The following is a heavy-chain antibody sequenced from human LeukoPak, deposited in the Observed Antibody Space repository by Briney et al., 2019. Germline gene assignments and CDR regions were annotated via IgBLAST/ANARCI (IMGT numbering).Heavy chain of an antibody. J-gene: IGHJ4*02. Sequence: GGSLRLSCAASGFTFSSFGMTWVRQAPGKGLEWVSNIYGGDTTNYADSVKGRFTISRDNAKNSLYLQMNSLRDEDTAVYYCARVLGMINQGQLDSWGQGTLGSVSS. V-gene: IGHV3-69-1*01. CDR2: IYGGDTT. CDR1: GFTFSSFG. CDR3: ARVLGMINQGQLDS. D-gene: IGHD1-14*01.